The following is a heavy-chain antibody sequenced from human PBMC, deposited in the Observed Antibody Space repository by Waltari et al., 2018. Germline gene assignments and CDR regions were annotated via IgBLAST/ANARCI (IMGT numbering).Heavy chain of an antibody. V-gene: IGHV3-48*03. CDR2: ISSSGSTT. Sequence: VQPGGSLRLSCAASGFTFSSYEMNWVRQAPGKGLEWASYISSSGSTTYYADSVQGRFTISRDNAKNSLYLQMNSLRVEDTAVYYCAREGPYSSNWPADAFDIWGQGTMVTVSS. D-gene: IGHD6-13*01. CDR3: AREGPYSSNWPADAFDI. J-gene: IGHJ3*02. CDR1: GFTFSSYE.